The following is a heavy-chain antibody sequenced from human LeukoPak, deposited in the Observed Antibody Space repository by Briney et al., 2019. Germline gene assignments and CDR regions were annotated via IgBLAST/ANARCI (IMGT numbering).Heavy chain of an antibody. CDR2: IYYSGIT. D-gene: IGHD6-13*01. J-gene: IGHJ5*02. CDR1: GGSISSSSYY. Sequence: PSETLSLTCTVSGGSISSSSYYWGWIRQPPGKGLEWIGSIYYSGITYYNPSLRSRVTISVDTSKNQFSLKLSSVTAADTAMYYCARQEYIPATGRVQWFDPWGQGTLVTVSS. CDR3: ARQEYIPATGRVQWFDP. V-gene: IGHV4-39*01.